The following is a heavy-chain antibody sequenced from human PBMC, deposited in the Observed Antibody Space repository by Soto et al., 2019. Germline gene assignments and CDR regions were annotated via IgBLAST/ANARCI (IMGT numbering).Heavy chain of an antibody. CDR3: ARYSYGWYFDY. D-gene: IGHD5-18*01. CDR1: GGSISSGGYY. Sequence: PSETLSLTCTVSGGSISSGGYYWSWIRQHPGKGLEWIGYIYYSGSTYYNPSLKSRVTISVDTSKNQFSLKLSSVTAADTAVYYCARYSYGWYFDYWGQGTPVTVSS. V-gene: IGHV4-31*03. J-gene: IGHJ4*02. CDR2: IYYSGST.